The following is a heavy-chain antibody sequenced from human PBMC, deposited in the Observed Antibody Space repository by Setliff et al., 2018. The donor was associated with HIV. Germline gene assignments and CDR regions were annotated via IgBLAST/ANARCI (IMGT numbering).Heavy chain of an antibody. V-gene: IGHV1-8*03. CDR2: MHPNRGST. CDR1: GYTFTSYD. Sequence: GASVKVSCKASGYTFTSYDINWVRQATGQGLEGMGWMHPNRGSTGYAQKFQGRVTITKDRSASTAYMEVSNLRSEDMAVYYCARERDSNGYQFDYWGQGTLVTVSS. J-gene: IGHJ4*02. CDR3: ARERDSNGYQFDY. D-gene: IGHD3-22*01.